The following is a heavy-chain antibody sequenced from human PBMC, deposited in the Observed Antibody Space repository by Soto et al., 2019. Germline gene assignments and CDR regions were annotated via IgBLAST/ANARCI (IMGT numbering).Heavy chain of an antibody. CDR2: IYYSGST. D-gene: IGHD3-22*01. V-gene: IGHV4-59*01. Sequence: SETLSLSCTVSGCSISSYYWSWIRQPPGKGLEWIGYIYYSGSTNYNPSLKSRVTISVDTSKNQFSLKLSSVTAADTAVYYCARHNYYDSSGYLFDYWGQGTLVTVSS. CDR1: GCSISSYY. CDR3: ARHNYYDSSGYLFDY. J-gene: IGHJ4*02.